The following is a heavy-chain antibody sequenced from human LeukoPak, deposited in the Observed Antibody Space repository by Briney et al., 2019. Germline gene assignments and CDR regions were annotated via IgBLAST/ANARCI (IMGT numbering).Heavy chain of an antibody. V-gene: IGHV1-2*02. CDR3: AREDNWFDP. Sequence: ASVKVSCKASGYTFTGYYMDWVRQAPGQGLEWMGWINPNSGGTNYAQKFQGRVTMTRNTSISRAYMELSRLRSDDTAVYYCAREDNWFDPWGQGTLVTVSS. J-gene: IGHJ5*02. CDR1: GYTFTGYY. CDR2: INPNSGGT.